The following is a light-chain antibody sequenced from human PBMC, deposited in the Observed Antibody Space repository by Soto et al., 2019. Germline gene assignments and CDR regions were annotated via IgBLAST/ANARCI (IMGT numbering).Light chain of an antibody. CDR1: SIDVGGNKY. J-gene: IGLJ1*01. Sequence: QSVLPQPASVSGSPGRSITLSCTGTSIDVGGNKYVPCYQHCPGKAPNLVMCDVSNRPSGVSNRFSGSKSGNTASLTISGLQAEDGADYYCSAFKGTTYVFGTGTKVTVL. CDR2: DVS. V-gene: IGLV2-14*03. CDR3: SAFKGTTYV.